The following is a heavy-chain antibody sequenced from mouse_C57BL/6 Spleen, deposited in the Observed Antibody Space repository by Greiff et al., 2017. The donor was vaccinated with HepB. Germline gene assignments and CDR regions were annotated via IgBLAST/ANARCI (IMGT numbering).Heavy chain of an antibody. Sequence: VQLKESGPELVKPGASVKMSCKASGYTFTDYNMHWVKQSHGKSLEWIGYINPNNGGTSYNQKFKGKATLTVNKSSSTAYMELRSLTSEDSAVYYCARGPEYYFDYWGQGTTLTVSS. CDR1: GYTFTDYN. V-gene: IGHV1-22*01. J-gene: IGHJ2*01. CDR2: INPNNGGT. D-gene: IGHD3-3*01. CDR3: ARGPEYYFDY.